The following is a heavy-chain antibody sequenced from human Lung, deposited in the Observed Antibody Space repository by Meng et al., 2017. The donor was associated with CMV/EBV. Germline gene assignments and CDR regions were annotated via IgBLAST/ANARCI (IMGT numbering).Heavy chain of an antibody. J-gene: IGHJ4*02. Sequence: SGFTFSNAWLSCVRPAPGTGLELFGRIISAADGVTPPHAAPVKGRFTISRDDSKNTLSLQMNSLKTEDTAMYYCATDLYYDDSGLRDYWGRGTLVTVSS. CDR3: ATDLYYDDSGLRDY. D-gene: IGHD3-22*01. CDR1: GFTFSNAW. CDR2: IISAADGVTP. V-gene: IGHV3-15*01.